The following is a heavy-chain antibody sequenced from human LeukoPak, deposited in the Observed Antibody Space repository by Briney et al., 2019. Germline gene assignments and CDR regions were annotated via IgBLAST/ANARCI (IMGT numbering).Heavy chain of an antibody. D-gene: IGHD3-3*01. CDR2: IYPGDSDT. J-gene: IGHJ4*02. Sequence: GESLKISCKGFGYRFTTYWIGWVRQMPGKGLEWMGIIYPGDSDTRYSPSFQGQVTISADKSINTAYLQWSSLKASDTAMYYCARQLSFRSGYYIWGQGTLVTVSS. CDR1: GYRFTTYW. V-gene: IGHV5-51*01. CDR3: ARQLSFRSGYYI.